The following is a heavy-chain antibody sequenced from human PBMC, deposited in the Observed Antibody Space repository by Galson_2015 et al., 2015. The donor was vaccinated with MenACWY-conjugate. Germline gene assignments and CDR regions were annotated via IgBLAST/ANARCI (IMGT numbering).Heavy chain of an antibody. D-gene: IGHD1-1*01. CDR3: ARYNWNNWFDP. CDR1: GFTFSSYA. CDR2: ISGSGGST. J-gene: IGHJ5*01. Sequence: SLRLSCAAFGFTFSSYAMRWVRQAPGKGLEWVSGISGSGGSTYYADSVKGRFTISRDNSKNTLYLQMNSLRAEDTAVYYCARYNWNNWFDPWGQGTTVTVSS. V-gene: IGHV3-23*01.